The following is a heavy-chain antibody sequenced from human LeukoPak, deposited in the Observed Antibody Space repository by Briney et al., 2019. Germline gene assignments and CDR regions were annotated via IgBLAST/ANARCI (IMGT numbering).Heavy chain of an antibody. CDR3: GDVGTTPWTPN. Sequence: PGGSLRLSCVASGFTFSKAWMGWVRQSPGKGLEWVGRIKSNSAGGTTDYAAPVKGRFSISRDDSKNTLYLQMDSLISEDTAVYYCGDVGTTPWTPNWGQGTLVTVSS. D-gene: IGHD4-23*01. CDR2: IKSNSAGGTT. V-gene: IGHV3-15*01. J-gene: IGHJ4*02. CDR1: GFTFSKAW.